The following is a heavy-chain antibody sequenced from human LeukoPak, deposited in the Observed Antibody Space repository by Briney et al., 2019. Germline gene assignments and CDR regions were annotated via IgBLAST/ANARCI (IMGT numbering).Heavy chain of an antibody. CDR3: VRGDDRSGYWVSY. Sequence: PGGSLRLSCAASGFTFSTYSMNWVRQAPGKGLEWVSSISSGSGYINYADSVKGRFTISRDNAKNSLYLQMNSLRAEDTAVYCCVRGDDRSGYWVSYWGQGTVVTVSS. D-gene: IGHD3-22*01. CDR2: ISSGSGYI. J-gene: IGHJ4*02. V-gene: IGHV3-21*01. CDR1: GFTFSTYS.